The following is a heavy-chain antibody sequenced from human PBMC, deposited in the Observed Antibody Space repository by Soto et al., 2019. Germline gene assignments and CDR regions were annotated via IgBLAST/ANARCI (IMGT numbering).Heavy chain of an antibody. CDR3: ARQPYCSITICYPFPAWFDP. J-gene: IGHJ5*02. CDR2: IYYSGST. D-gene: IGHD2-2*01. V-gene: IGHV4-39*01. Sequence: QLQLQESGPGLVKPSETLSLTCTVSGGSISSNSYYWGWIRQPPGKGLEWIGSIYYSGSTYYNPSLESPVTTSADTSKNQFSLKLSSVTAADTAVYYCARQPYCSITICYPFPAWFDPWGQGTLVTVSS. CDR1: GGSISSNSYY.